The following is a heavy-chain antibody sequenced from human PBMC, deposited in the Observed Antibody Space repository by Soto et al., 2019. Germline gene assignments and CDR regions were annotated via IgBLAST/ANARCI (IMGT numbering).Heavy chain of an antibody. CDR1: GFTFSSYA. CDR3: VKDSLRYYDSSGSFNYFDY. V-gene: IGHV3-23*01. J-gene: IGHJ4*02. D-gene: IGHD3-22*01. CDR2: ISGSGGST. Sequence: GGSLRLSCAASGFTFSSYAMSLVRQAPGKGLEWVSAISGSGGSTYYADSVKGRFTISRDNSKNTLYLQMNSLRAEDTAVYYCVKDSLRYYDSSGSFNYFDYWGQGTLVTVSS.